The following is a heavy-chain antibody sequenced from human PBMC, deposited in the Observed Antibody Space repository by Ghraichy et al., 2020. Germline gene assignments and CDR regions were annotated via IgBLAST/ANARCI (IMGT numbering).Heavy chain of an antibody. Sequence: GGSLRLSCAASGFTFSSYGMHWVRQAPGKGLEWVAVISYDGSNKYYADSVKGRFTISRDNSKNTLYLQMNSLRAEDTAVYYCAKRPVGDCWSGYDPGAFDIWGQGTMVTVSS. CDR3: AKRPVGDCWSGYDPGAFDI. D-gene: IGHD3-3*01. CDR1: GFTFSSYG. V-gene: IGHV3-30*18. CDR2: ISYDGSNK. J-gene: IGHJ3*02.